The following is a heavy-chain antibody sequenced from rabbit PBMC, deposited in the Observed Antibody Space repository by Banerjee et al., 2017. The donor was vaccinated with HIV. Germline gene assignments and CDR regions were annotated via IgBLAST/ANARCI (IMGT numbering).Heavy chain of an antibody. V-gene: IGHV1S45*01. CDR3: ARDLAGVIGWNFGL. CDR1: GFSLSSNDM. J-gene: IGHJ4*01. D-gene: IGHD4-1*01. CDR2: INTSSGNT. Sequence: QEQLKESGGGLVQPGGSLTLTCTVSGFSLSSNDMSWVRQAPGKGLEWIACINTSSGNTVYASWAKGRFTISKTSSTTVTLQMTSLTAADTATYFCARDLAGVIGWNFGLWGQGTLVTVS.